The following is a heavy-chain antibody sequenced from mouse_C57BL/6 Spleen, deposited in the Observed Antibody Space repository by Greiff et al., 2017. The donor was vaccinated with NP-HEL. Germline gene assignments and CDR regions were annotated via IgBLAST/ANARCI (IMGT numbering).Heavy chain of an antibody. CDR2: INPNNGGT. J-gene: IGHJ1*03. V-gene: IGHV1-26*01. CDR3: ARPAYYSNSWYFDV. D-gene: IGHD2-5*01. CDR1: GYTFTDYY. Sequence: EVQLQQSGPELVKPGASVKISCKASGYTFTDYYMNWVKQSHGKSLEWIGDINPNNGGTSYNQKFKGKATLTVDKSSSTAYMELSSLTSEDSEVYYCARPAYYSNSWYFDVWGTGTTVTVSS.